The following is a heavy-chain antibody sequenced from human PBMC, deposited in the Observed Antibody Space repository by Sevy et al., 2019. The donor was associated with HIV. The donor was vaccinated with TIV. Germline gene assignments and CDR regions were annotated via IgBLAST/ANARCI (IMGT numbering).Heavy chain of an antibody. J-gene: IGHJ5*02. V-gene: IGHV3-23*01. Sequence: GGSLRLSCAASGFTFSSYAMSWVRQAPGKGLEWVSAISGSGVSTYYADSVKGRFTISRDNTKNTLYLQMNSLRAEDTAVYDCAKYNYEDSGGEGFDAWGQGTLVTVSS. CDR1: GFTFSSYA. CDR2: ISGSGVST. CDR3: AKYNYEDSGGEGFDA. D-gene: IGHD3-22*01.